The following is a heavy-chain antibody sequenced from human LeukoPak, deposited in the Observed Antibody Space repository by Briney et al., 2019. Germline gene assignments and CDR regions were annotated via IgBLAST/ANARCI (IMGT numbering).Heavy chain of an antibody. J-gene: IGHJ6*03. V-gene: IGHV1-46*01. Sequence: ASVKVSCKASGYAFTSYYMHWVRQAPGQGLEWMGIINPSGGSTSYAQKFQGRVTMTRDMSTSTVYMELSSLRSEDTAVYYCARADGERGYYDYMDVWGKGTTVTVSS. CDR3: ARADGERGYYDYMDV. D-gene: IGHD4-17*01. CDR1: GYAFTSYY. CDR2: INPSGGST.